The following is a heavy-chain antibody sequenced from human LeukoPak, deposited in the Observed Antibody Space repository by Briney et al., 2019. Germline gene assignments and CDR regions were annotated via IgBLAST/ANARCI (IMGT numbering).Heavy chain of an antibody. Sequence: ASVKVSCKASGYTFTGYYMHWVRQAPGQGLEWMGWINPNSGGTNYAQKFQGWVTMTRDTSISTAYMELSRLRSDDTAVYYCARTTTRAFWGMDVWGQGATVTVYS. CDR3: ARTTTRAFWGMDV. CDR2: INPNSGGT. V-gene: IGHV1-2*04. D-gene: IGHD1-1*01. CDR1: GYTFTGYY. J-gene: IGHJ6*02.